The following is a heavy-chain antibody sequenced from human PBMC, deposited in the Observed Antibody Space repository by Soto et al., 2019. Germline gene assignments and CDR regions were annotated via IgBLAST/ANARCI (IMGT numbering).Heavy chain of an antibody. D-gene: IGHD3-22*01. J-gene: IGHJ4*01. CDR2: IIPIFGTA. CDR3: AREGASGSHIGY. Sequence: QVQLVQSGAEVKKPGSSVKVSCKASGGTFSSYAISWVRQAPGQGLEWMGGIIPIFGTANYAQKFQGRVTSTAAESTSTACMELSSLRSEDTAVYYCAREGASGSHIGYWGHGTLVTVSS. V-gene: IGHV1-69*01. CDR1: GGTFSSYA.